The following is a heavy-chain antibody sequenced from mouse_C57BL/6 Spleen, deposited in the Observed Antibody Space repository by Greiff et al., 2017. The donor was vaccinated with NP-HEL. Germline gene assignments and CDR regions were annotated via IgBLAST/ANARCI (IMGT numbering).Heavy chain of an antibody. D-gene: IGHD1-1*01. CDR1: GYSITSGYY. CDR3: ARGYYGSSYPSFDY. Sequence: EVQLQESGPGLVKPSQSLSLTCSVTGYSITSGYYWNWIRQFPGNKLEWMGYISYDGSNNYNPSLKNRISITRDTSKNQFFLKLNSVTTEDTATYYCARGYYGSSYPSFDYWGQGTTLTVSS. J-gene: IGHJ2*01. V-gene: IGHV3-6*01. CDR2: ISYDGSN.